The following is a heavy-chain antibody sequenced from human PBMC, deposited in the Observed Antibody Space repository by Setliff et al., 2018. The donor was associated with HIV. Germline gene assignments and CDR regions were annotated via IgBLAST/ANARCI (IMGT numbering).Heavy chain of an antibody. V-gene: IGHV5-51*01. CDR1: GYSFGDYW. J-gene: IGHJ3*01. CDR2: IFPADSDT. CDR3: ARHRVDTSMLVVKSPGAFDL. Sequence: PGKSLKISCRGFGYSFGDYWIGWVRQKPGKGLEWMGIIFPADSDTRVSPSFQGQVSISADRSTYAAFLQWTSLKASDTGMYFCARHRVDTSMLVVKSPGAFDLWGQGTLVTVSS. D-gene: IGHD3-22*01.